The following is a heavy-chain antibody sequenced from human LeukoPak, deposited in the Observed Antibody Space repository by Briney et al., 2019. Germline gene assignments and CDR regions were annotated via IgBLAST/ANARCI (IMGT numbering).Heavy chain of an antibody. CDR3: ARVCSSSWYYYYYYMDV. CDR1: GFTFSSYG. Sequence: PGRSLRLSCAASGFTFSSYGMHWVRQAPGKGLEWVAVIWYDGSNKYYADSVKGRFTISRDNSKNTLYLQMNSLRAEDTAVYYCARVCSSSWYYYYYYMDVWGKGTTVTVSS. D-gene: IGHD6-13*01. CDR2: IWYDGSNK. J-gene: IGHJ6*03. V-gene: IGHV3-33*01.